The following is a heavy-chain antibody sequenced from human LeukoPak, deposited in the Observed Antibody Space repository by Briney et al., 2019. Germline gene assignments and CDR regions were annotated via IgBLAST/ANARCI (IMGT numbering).Heavy chain of an antibody. CDR2: ISSVSSYI. CDR1: VCTFIRES. CDR3: DKRRRDYGDYDDY. D-gene: IGHD4-17*01. Sequence: GGSLRLSCAAPVCTFIRESINWIRQAPGEGLEWVSSISSVSSYIHYADSVKGRFTISRDNAKNSLYLQMNSLRADDTAVYYCDKRRRDYGDYDDYWGQGTLVTVSS. V-gene: IGHV3-21*04. J-gene: IGHJ4*02.